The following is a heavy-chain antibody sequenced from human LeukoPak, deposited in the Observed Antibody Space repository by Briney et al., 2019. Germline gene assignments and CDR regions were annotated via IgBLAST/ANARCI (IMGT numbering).Heavy chain of an antibody. D-gene: IGHD6-13*01. V-gene: IGHV4-39*01. J-gene: IGHJ4*02. CDR3: ARHKYSSTWGTFDY. CDR1: GGSISSSSYY. Sequence: SQTLSLTCTVSGGSISSSSYYWGWIRQPPGKGLEWIGSIYYSGSTYYNPSLKSRVTISIDTSKNQFSLKLSSVTAADTAVYYCARHKYSSTWGTFDYWGQGTLVTVSS. CDR2: IYYSGST.